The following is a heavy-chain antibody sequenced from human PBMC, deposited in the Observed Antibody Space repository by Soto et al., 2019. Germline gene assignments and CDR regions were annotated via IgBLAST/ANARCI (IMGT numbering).Heavy chain of an antibody. CDR1: GYSFTIYW. J-gene: IGHJ4*02. CDR3: ARRTAAAGTNFDY. D-gene: IGHD6-13*01. Sequence: PGESLKISCKGSGYSFTIYWIGWVRQRPGKGLEWMGIIYPGDSDTRYSPSFQGQVTISADKSISTAYLQWSSLKASDTAMYYCARRTAAAGTNFDYWGQGTLVTVSS. V-gene: IGHV5-51*01. CDR2: IYPGDSDT.